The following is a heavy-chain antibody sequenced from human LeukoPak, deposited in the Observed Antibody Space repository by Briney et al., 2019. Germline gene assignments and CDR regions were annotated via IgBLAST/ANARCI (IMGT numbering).Heavy chain of an antibody. D-gene: IGHD4-23*01. V-gene: IGHV3-30*18. Sequence: GGSLRLSCAASGFTFSSYGMHWVRQAPGKGLEWVAVISYDGSNKYYADSVKGRFTISRDNSKNTLYLQMNSLRAEDTAVYYCAEDYGGNSNFDYWGQGTLVTVSS. J-gene: IGHJ4*02. CDR2: ISYDGSNK. CDR1: GFTFSSYG. CDR3: AEDYGGNSNFDY.